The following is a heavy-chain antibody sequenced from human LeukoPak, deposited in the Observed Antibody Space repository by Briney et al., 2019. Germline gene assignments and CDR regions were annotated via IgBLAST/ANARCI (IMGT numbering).Heavy chain of an antibody. V-gene: IGHV3-23*01. CDR2: ISGSGGST. D-gene: IGHD4-17*01. Sequence: GGSLRLSCAASGFTFRSYAMSWVRQAPGKGLEWVSAISGSGGSTYYADSVKGRFTISRDNSRNTLYLQMNSLRAEDTAVYYCAKAPSPDYGDSGFDYWGQGTLVTVSS. CDR1: GFTFRSYA. J-gene: IGHJ4*02. CDR3: AKAPSPDYGDSGFDY.